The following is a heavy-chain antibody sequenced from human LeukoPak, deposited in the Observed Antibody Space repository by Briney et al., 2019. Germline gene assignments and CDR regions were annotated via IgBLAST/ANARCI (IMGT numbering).Heavy chain of an antibody. Sequence: SETLSLTCGVYGGSFSGHYWSWIRQPPGKGLEWIGEINHSGNTNYNPSLKSRVTISVDTSKNQVSLKLSSVTAADTAVYYCARGGRDTLSRYNYYYYYMDVWGKGSTVTVSS. CDR3: ARGGRDTLSRYNYYYYYMDV. D-gene: IGHD3-9*01. V-gene: IGHV4-34*01. CDR2: INHSGNT. CDR1: GGSFSGHY. J-gene: IGHJ6*03.